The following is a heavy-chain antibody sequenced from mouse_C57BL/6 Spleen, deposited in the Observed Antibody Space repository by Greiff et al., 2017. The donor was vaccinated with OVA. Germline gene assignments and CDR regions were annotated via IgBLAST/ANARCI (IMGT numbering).Heavy chain of an antibody. Sequence: QVQLQQSGAELVKPGASVKISCKASGYAFSSYWMNWVKQRPGTGLEWIGQIYPGDGDTNYNGKFKVKATLTADKSSSTAYMQRSSLTSEDSAVYFCARGGSSYGYFDVWGTGTTVTVSS. J-gene: IGHJ1*03. D-gene: IGHD1-1*01. CDR2: IYPGDGDT. CDR3: ARGGSSYGYFDV. CDR1: GYAFSSYW. V-gene: IGHV1-80*01.